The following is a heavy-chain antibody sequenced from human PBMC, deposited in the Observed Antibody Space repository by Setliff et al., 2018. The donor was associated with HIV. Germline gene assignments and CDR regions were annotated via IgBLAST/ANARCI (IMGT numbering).Heavy chain of an antibody. J-gene: IGHJ3*02. CDR1: GGPISISSHD. CDR3: ARSISLLRGPLGDVFDI. D-gene: IGHD3-10*01. CDR2: IYHSGIT. Sequence: KTSENLSLTCTVSGGPISISSHDWGWIRQPPGKGLEWIGRIYHSGITYYNASLKSRVSISVDTSKNQFSVNLNSVTAAGTAVYYCARSISLLRGPLGDVFDIWGQGTMVTVSS. V-gene: IGHV4-39*01.